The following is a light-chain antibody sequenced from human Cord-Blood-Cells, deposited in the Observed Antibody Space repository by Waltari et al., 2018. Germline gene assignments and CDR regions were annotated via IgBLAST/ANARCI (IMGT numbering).Light chain of an antibody. CDR3: SSYAGSNNVV. J-gene: IGLJ3*02. CDR2: EVS. CDR1: SSDVGGYNY. V-gene: IGLV2-8*01. Sequence: QSALTQPPSVSGSPGQSVTISCTGTSSDVGGYNYVSWYHQHPGKAPKLMIYEVSKRHSGVPHRFAGSKSDNTASLTVSGLQAEDEADYYCSSYAGSNNVVFGGGTKLTVL.